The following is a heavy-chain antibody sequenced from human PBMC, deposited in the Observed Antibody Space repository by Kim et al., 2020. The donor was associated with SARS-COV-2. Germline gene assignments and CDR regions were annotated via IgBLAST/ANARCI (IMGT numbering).Heavy chain of an antibody. V-gene: IGHV1-18*01. J-gene: IGHJ3*02. Sequence: TNHAQKLQGRVTMTTDTSKNTAYMELRSLGSDDTAVYYCAREGGNDAFDIWGQGTMVTVSS. CDR2: T. CDR3: AREGGNDAFDI.